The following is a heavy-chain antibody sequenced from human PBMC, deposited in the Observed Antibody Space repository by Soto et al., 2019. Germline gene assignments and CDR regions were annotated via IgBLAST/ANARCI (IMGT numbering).Heavy chain of an antibody. Sequence: QVQLVQSGAEVKKPGSSVKVSCKASGGTFSSYTISWVRQAPGQGLEWMGRIIPILGIANYAQKFQGRVTITADKSTSTAYMELSSLRSEDTAVYYCATSSQVVPAAPAGYWGQGTLVTVSS. CDR3: ATSSQVVPAAPAGY. CDR2: IIPILGIA. D-gene: IGHD2-2*01. CDR1: GGTFSSYT. V-gene: IGHV1-69*02. J-gene: IGHJ4*02.